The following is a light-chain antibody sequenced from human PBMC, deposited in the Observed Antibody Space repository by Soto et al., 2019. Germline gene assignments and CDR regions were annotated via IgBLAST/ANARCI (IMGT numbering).Light chain of an antibody. J-gene: IGLJ1*01. CDR3: SSYTSTNTYV. CDR1: SSDVGGYDY. CDR2: EVS. V-gene: IGLV2-14*01. Sequence: QSALTQPASVSGSPGQSITISCTGTSSDVGGYDYVSWYQLHPGKAPKLMVFEVSNRTSGFSYRFSGSKSGNTASLSISGLQAEDEAEYFCSSYTSTNTYVFGSGTK.